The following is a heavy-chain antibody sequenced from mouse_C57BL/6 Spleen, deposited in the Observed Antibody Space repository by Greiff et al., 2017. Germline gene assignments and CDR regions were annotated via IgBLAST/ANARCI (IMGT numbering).Heavy chain of an antibody. CDR3: ARNEAYCSSSRCAY. Sequence: QVQLQQPGAELVKPGASVKLSCKASGYTFTSYWMPWVKQRPGQGLEWIGEIDPTDVYTNYNQKFKGKATLTVDNSSRTAYMQLSSLTSEDSAVYYFARNEAYCSSSRCAYWGHGTLVTVSA. CDR1: GYTFTSYW. D-gene: IGHD1-1*01. J-gene: IGHJ3*01. CDR2: IDPTDVYT. V-gene: IGHV1-50*01.